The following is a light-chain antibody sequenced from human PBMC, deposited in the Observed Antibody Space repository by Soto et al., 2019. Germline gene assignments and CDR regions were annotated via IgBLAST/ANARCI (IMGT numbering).Light chain of an antibody. J-gene: IGKJ5*01. CDR1: QSVRSH. CDR2: DAS. Sequence: ERVVTQSPATLSVSRGDRVTRYCRASQSVRSHLAWYRQRPGQAPRLLISDASSRATGIPGRFSGSGSGTEFTLTISSLQSEDFAVYYCQHYHGWPITFGQGTRLEIK. CDR3: QHYHGWPIT. V-gene: IGKV3-15*01.